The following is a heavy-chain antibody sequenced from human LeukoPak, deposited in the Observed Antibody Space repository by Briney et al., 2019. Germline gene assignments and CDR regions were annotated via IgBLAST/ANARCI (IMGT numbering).Heavy chain of an antibody. CDR2: IYTSGST. D-gene: IGHD2-2*01. CDR1: GGSLSSYY. Sequence: SETLSLTCTVSGGSLSSYYWSWVRQAAGKGLEWIGRIYTSGSTNYNPSLTSRGTMSVDKTKNQFSLTLSSVTAADTAVYYCARDLYCSSTSCSGANWFDPWGQGTLVTVSS. J-gene: IGHJ5*02. CDR3: ARDLYCSSTSCSGANWFDP. V-gene: IGHV4-4*07.